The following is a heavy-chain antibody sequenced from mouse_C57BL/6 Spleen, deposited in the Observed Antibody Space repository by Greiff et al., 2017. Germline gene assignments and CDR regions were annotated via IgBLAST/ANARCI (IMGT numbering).Heavy chain of an antibody. V-gene: IGHV7-3*01. CDR2: IRNKANGYTT. J-gene: IGHJ3*01. D-gene: IGHD5-5*01. CDR3: ARWGTNYVGFAY. Sequence: EVKVVESGGGLVQPGGSLSLSCAASGFTFTDYYMSWVRQPPGKALEWLGFIRNKANGYTTEYSASVKGRFTISRDNSQSILYLQMNALRAEDSATYYCARWGTNYVGFAYWGQGTLVTVSA. CDR1: GFTFTDYY.